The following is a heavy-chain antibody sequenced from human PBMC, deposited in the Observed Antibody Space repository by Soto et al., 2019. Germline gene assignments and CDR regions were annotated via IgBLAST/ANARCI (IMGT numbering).Heavy chain of an antibody. CDR2: IYSSGST. J-gene: IGHJ6*02. Sequence: LRLSCSASGFTFSINYMSWVRQAPGKGLEWVSVIYSSGSTYYADSVKGRFTISRDNSKNTLYLQMNSLRAEDTAVYYCARRSTERFRYYGMDVWGQGTTVTVSS. D-gene: IGHD2-2*01. V-gene: IGHV3-53*01. CDR1: GFTFSINY. CDR3: ARRSTERFRYYGMDV.